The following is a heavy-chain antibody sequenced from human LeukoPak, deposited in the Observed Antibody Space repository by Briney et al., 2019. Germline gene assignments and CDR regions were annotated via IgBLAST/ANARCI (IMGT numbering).Heavy chain of an antibody. CDR2: IKQDGIEQ. V-gene: IGHV3-7*03. Sequence: GGSLRLSCAASGFTFSDYWMSWVRQAPGKGLEWVANIKQDGIEQYYVDSVKGRFTISRDNSKNTLSLQMNSLRADDTAVYYCAKDDYGDYVRWFDPWGQGTLVTVSS. D-gene: IGHD4-17*01. CDR1: GFTFSDYW. CDR3: AKDDYGDYVRWFDP. J-gene: IGHJ5*02.